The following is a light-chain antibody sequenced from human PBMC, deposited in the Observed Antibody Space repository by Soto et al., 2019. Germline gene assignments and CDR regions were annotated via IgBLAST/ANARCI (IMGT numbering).Light chain of an antibody. CDR1: QSVSSY. CDR3: HQYNDWPRGT. Sequence: VMTQSPDSLAVSPWERATLSCRASQSVSSYLAWYQQKPGQAPRLLIYGASTRATDIPARFSGDGSGTEFTLTINSLQSEDVAVYYCHQYNDWPRGTFGQGTKVAIK. CDR2: GAS. V-gene: IGKV3-15*01. J-gene: IGKJ1*01.